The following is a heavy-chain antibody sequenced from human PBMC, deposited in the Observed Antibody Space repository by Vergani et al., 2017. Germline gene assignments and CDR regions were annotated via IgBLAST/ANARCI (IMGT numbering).Heavy chain of an antibody. CDR3: ARVSLAWIQLWAFDY. J-gene: IGHJ4*02. CDR2: IIPIFGTP. CDR1: GGTFSSYA. D-gene: IGHD5-18*01. V-gene: IGHV1-69*13. Sequence: QVQLVQSGAEVTKPGSSVKVSCKVSGGTFSSYALSWVRQAPGQGLEWMGGIIPIFGTPKYAQKFRGRVTINADESTSTVYMELSSLRSEDTAVYYCARVSLAWIQLWAFDYWGQGTLVTVSS.